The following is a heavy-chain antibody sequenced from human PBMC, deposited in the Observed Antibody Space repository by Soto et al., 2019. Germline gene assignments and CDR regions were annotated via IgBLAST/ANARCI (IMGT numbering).Heavy chain of an antibody. CDR3: ARRKNFGDYDQSYFDY. D-gene: IGHD4-17*01. V-gene: IGHV4-30-2*01. CDR1: GGSISSGGYS. CDR2: IYHSGST. J-gene: IGHJ4*02. Sequence: SETLSLTCAVSGGSISSGGYSWSWIRQPPGKGLEWIGYIYHSGSTYYNPSLKSRVTISVDRSKNRFSLKLSSVTAADTAVYYCARRKNFGDYDQSYFDYWGLGPLVTVFS.